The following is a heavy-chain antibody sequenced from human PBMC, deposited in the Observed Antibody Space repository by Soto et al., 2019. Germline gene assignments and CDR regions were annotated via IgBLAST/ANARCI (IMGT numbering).Heavy chain of an antibody. CDR2: IYPGDSEI. CDR3: ARHSEDTVTPDF. V-gene: IGHV5-51*01. CDR1: GYSFTSYW. J-gene: IGHJ4*02. Sequence: GESLKISCKGSGYSFTSYWSGWVRQMPGKGLEWMGIIYPGDSEIRYRPSFEGQVTISADKSISTAYLQWSSLEASDTAMYYCARHSEDTVTPDFWGQGTLVTVSS. D-gene: IGHD4-17*01.